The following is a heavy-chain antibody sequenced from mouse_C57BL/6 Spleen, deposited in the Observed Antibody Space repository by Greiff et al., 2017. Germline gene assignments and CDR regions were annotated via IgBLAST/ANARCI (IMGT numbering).Heavy chain of an antibody. D-gene: IGHD1-1*01. Sequence: QVQLQQSGAELVRPGASVTLSCKASGYTFTDYEMHWVKQTPVHGLEWIGAIDPETGGTAYNQKFKGKAILTADKSSSTAYMELRSLTSEDSAVYYGTRPPYYDGSRRGYFDVWGKGTTVTVSS. V-gene: IGHV1-15*01. CDR3: TRPPYYDGSRRGYFDV. J-gene: IGHJ1*03. CDR1: GYTFTDYE. CDR2: IDPETGGT.